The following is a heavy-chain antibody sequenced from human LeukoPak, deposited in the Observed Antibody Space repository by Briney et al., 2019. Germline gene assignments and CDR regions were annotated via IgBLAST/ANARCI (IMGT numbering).Heavy chain of an antibody. D-gene: IGHD5-18*01. CDR3: EKGSLILDTAMVTAHHYYQYMHL. V-gene: IGHV3-23*01. J-gene: IGHJ6*03. Sequence: GGSLRLSCASSGFPFSEYSRNWVGRAPGRGLEWVSAIRGGGGSKYYTDYETGRFPLPRHNYKNTVYLKMHSLSREHTAVYYCEKGSLILDTAMVTAHHYYQYMHLWPKGPTVPVSS. CDR1: GFPFSEYS. CDR2: IRGGGGSK.